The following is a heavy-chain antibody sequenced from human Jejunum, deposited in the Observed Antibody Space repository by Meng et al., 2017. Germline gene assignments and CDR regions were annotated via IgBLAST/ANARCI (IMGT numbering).Heavy chain of an antibody. J-gene: IGHJ4*02. Sequence: SETLSLTCTVSGGSVSSGNYGWSWIRQPPGKGLEWNGYGSTNHNPSLKSRITISVDTSKNQFSLTLKSVTAADTAVYYCARDNWGSLDYWGQGTLVTVSS. CDR3: ARDNWGSLDY. CDR1: GGSVSSGNYG. CDR2: GST. D-gene: IGHD7-27*01. V-gene: IGHV4-61*01.